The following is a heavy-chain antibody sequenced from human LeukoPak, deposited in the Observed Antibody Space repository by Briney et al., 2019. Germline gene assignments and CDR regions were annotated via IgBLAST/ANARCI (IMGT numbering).Heavy chain of an antibody. CDR2: IYYTGNT. J-gene: IGHJ3*01. V-gene: IGHV4-59*12. CDR3: AAGWGIDSFDF. CDR1: GGSISSYY. Sequence: KPSETLSLTCAVSGGSISSYYWTWIRQPPRKGLEWVGFIYYTGNTNSNPSLKIRVIISLETSKNQFSLKLNSVTAADTAVYFCAAGWGIDSFDFWGHGTMVIVSS. D-gene: IGHD6-19*01.